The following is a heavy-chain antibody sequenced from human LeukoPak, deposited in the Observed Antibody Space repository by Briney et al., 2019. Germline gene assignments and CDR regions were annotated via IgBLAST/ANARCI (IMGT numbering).Heavy chain of an antibody. D-gene: IGHD4-23*01. J-gene: IGHJ4*02. CDR3: ARDRDGGDFDY. CDR2: INHSGST. Sequence: SETLSLTCAVYGGSFSGYYWSWIRQPPGKGLEWIGEINHSGSTNYNPSLKSRVTISVDTSKNQFSLKLSSVTAADTAVYYCARDRDGGDFDYWGQGTLVTVSS. CDR1: GGSFSGYY. V-gene: IGHV4-34*01.